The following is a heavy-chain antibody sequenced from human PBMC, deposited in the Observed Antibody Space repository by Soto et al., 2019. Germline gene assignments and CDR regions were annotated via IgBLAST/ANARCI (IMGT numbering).Heavy chain of an antibody. D-gene: IGHD6-19*01. CDR2: IIPILGIA. Sequence: GASVKVSCKASGGTFSSYTISWVRQAPGQGLEWMGRIIPILGIANYAQKFQGRVTITADKSTSTAYMELSSLRSEDTAVYYCARCGLYGGWYAFAIWGQGTMVTASS. CDR1: GGTFSSYT. V-gene: IGHV1-69*02. J-gene: IGHJ3*02. CDR3: ARCGLYGGWYAFAI.